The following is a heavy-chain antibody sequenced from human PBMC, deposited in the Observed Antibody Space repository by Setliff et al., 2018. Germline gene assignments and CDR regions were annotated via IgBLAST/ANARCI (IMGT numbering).Heavy chain of an antibody. CDR2: INWNGVSI. CDR3: ARANTTGYYYFDY. CDR1: GFSFHDYG. D-gene: IGHD3-9*01. V-gene: IGHV3-20*04. J-gene: IGHJ4*02. Sequence: PGGSLRLSCAVSGFSFHDYGMGWVRQAPGKGLEWVSSINWNGVSIGYADSVKGRFTISRDNANHSLHLQMNSLRAEDTAIYYCARANTTGYYYFDYWGQGTLVTVSS.